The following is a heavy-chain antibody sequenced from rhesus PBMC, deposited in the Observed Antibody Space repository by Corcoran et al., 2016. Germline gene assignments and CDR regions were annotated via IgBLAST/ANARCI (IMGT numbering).Heavy chain of an antibody. CDR2: IFGCGGSN. CDR3: ASPLRSWNYVAFDF. CDR1: GGSISGYYY. D-gene: IGHD1-1*01. Sequence: QVQLQESGPGLVKPSETLSLTCAVSGGSISGYYYWSWIRQPPGKGQEWIGSIFGCGGSNYLNPTLKGRVTLSVDTSKNQFSLKLSSVTAADTAVYYCASPLRSWNYVAFDFWGQGLRVTVSS. V-gene: IGHV4S14*01. J-gene: IGHJ3*01.